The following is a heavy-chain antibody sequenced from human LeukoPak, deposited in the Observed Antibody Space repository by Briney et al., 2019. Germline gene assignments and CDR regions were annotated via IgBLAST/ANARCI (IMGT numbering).Heavy chain of an antibody. V-gene: IGHV1-18*01. CDR2: ISAYNGNT. Sequence: ASVKVSCKATGYTFTSYGISWVREAPGQELEWMGWISAYNGNTNYAQKLQGRVTMTTDTSTSTAYMELRSLRSDDTAMYYCARMEMATAIFDYWGQGTLVTVSP. CDR1: GYTFTSYG. CDR3: ARMEMATAIFDY. J-gene: IGHJ4*02. D-gene: IGHD5-24*01.